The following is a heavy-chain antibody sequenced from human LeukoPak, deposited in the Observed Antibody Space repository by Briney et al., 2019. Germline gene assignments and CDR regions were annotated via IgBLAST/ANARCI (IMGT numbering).Heavy chain of an antibody. D-gene: IGHD6-19*01. J-gene: IGHJ3*02. CDR3: ARLAGIAVAREMYDI. Sequence: HAGGSLRLSCAASGFTFDDYAMHWVRQAPGKGLEWVSGISWNSDRIGYAGSVKGRFTISRDNAKNSLYLQMNSLRAEDTAVYYCARLAGIAVAREMYDIWGQGTMVTVSS. CDR2: ISWNSDRI. V-gene: IGHV3-9*01. CDR1: GFTFDDYA.